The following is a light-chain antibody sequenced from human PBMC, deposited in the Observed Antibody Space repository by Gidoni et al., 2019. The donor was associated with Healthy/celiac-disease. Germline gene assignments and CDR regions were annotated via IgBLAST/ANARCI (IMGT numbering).Light chain of an antibody. CDR1: QSISSY. V-gene: IGKV1-39*01. CDR2: AAS. Sequence: DIQMTQSPSSLSASVGDRVTITCRASQSISSYLNWYQQKPGKASKLLIYAASSLQSGVPSRFSGSGSGTDFTLTISSLQPEDFATYYCQQSYSTPWXXXQGTKVEIK. J-gene: IGKJ1*01. CDR3: QQSYSTPWX.